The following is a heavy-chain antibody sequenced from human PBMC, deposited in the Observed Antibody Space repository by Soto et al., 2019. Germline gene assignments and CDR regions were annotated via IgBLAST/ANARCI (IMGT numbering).Heavy chain of an antibody. Sequence: GGSLRLSCAASGFTFSSYGMHWVRQAPGKGLEWVAVISYDGSNKYYADSVKGRFTISRDNSKNTLYLQMNSLRAEDTAVYYCAKAAAGPLDYCGQGTLVTLSS. CDR1: GFTFSSYG. CDR2: ISYDGSNK. D-gene: IGHD6-13*01. V-gene: IGHV3-30*18. J-gene: IGHJ4*02. CDR3: AKAAAGPLDY.